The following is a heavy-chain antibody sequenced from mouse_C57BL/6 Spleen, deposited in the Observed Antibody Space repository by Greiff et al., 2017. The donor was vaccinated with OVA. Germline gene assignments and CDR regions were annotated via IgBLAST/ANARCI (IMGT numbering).Heavy chain of an antibody. CDR2: IWTGGGT. D-gene: IGHD3-3*01. CDR3: ARNPGEAGTVSCAY. J-gene: IGHJ3*01. CDR1: GFSLTSYA. V-gene: IGHV2-9-1*01. Sequence: VQGVESGPGLVAPSQSLSITCTVSGFSLTSYAISWVRQPPGKGLEWLGVIWTGGGTNYNSALKSRLSISKDNSKSQVFLKMNSLQTDDTARYYCARNPGEAGTVSCAYWGQGTLVTVSA.